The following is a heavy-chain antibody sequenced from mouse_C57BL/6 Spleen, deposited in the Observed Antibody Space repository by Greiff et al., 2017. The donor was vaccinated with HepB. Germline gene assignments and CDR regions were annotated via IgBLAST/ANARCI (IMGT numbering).Heavy chain of an antibody. D-gene: IGHD2-1*01. Sequence: QVQLQQSGAELVRPGTSVKVSCKASGYAFTNYLIEWVKQRPIQGLEWIGNIDPSDSETHYNQKFKDKATLTVDKSSSTAYMQLSSLTSEDSAVYYCARLGYGNYLGDYWGQGTTLTVSS. J-gene: IGHJ2*01. CDR2: IDPSDSET. CDR3: ARLGYGNYLGDY. CDR1: GYAFTNYL. V-gene: IGHV1-52*01.